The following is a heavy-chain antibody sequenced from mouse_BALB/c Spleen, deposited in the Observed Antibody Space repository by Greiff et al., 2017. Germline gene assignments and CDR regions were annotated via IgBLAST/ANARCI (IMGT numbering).Heavy chain of an antibody. CDR3: ARGELGPFAY. Sequence: EVKVVESGGGLVQPGGSLRLSCATSGFTFTDYYMSWVRQPPGKALEWLGFIRNKANGYTTEYSASVKGRFTISRDNYQSILYLQMITLRAEDSATYYFARGELGPFAYWGQGTLVTVSA. J-gene: IGHJ3*01. CDR2: IRNKANGYTT. D-gene: IGHD4-1*01. CDR1: GFTFTDYY. V-gene: IGHV7-3*02.